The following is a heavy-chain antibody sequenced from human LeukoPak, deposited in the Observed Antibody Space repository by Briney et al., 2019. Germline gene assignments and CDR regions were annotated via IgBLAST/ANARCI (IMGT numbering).Heavy chain of an antibody. V-gene: IGHV3-23*01. CDR3: AKGIVVVNWWQDAFDI. CDR2: ISGSGGST. J-gene: IGHJ3*02. CDR1: GFTFSSYA. D-gene: IGHD3-22*01. Sequence: QPGGSLRLSCAASGFTFSSYAMSWVRQAPGKGLEWVSAISGSGGSTYYADSVKGRFTISRDNSKNTLYLQMNSLRAEDTAVYYCAKGIVVVNWWQDAFDIWGQGTMVTVSS.